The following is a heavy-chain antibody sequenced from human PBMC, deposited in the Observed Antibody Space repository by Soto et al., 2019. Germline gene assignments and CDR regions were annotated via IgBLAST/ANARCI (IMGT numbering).Heavy chain of an antibody. CDR2: IYYSGST. V-gene: IGHV4-59*01. Sequence: PSETLSLTCAVYGGSFSGYYWSWIRQPPGKGLEWIGYIYYSGSTNYNPSLKSRVTISVDTSKNQFSLKLSSVTAADTAVYYCARKSRTIGYYYYYMDVWGKGTTVTVSS. CDR3: ARKSRTIGYYYYYMDV. J-gene: IGHJ6*03. CDR1: GGSFSGYY. D-gene: IGHD3-10*01.